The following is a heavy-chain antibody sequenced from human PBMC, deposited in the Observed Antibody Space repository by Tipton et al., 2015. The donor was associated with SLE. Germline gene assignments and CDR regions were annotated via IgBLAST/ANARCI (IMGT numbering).Heavy chain of an antibody. CDR2: VNHNGAT. Sequence: TLSLTCGVYGGSFTGYYWSWVRQPPEKGLEWIGEVNHNGATNYNPSLKSRASISLDTSKNEFSLRLTSVSAADTAVYYCASKYFYDSDGLRYWGQGTLVTVSS. CDR3: ASKYFYDSDGLRY. J-gene: IGHJ4*02. CDR1: GGSFTGYY. V-gene: IGHV4-34*01. D-gene: IGHD3-22*01.